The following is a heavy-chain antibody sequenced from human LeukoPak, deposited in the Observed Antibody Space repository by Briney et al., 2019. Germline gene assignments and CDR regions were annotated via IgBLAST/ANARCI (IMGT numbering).Heavy chain of an antibody. CDR1: GDSISSYY. V-gene: IGHV4-59*08. D-gene: IGHD3-22*01. CDR2: IYYSGST. J-gene: IGHJ5*02. Sequence: PSETLSLTCTVSGDSISSYYWSWIRQPPGKGLEWIGYIYYSGSTNYNPSLKSRVTISVDTSKNQFSLKLSSVTAADTAVYYCARLYYDSSRYPNWFDPWGQGTLVTVS. CDR3: ARLYYDSSRYPNWFDP.